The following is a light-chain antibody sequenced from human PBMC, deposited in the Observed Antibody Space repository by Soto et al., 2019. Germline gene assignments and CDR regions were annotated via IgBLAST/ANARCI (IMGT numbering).Light chain of an antibody. CDR3: HQRSTWPPFS. Sequence: EIVLTQSPATLSSSLGERATLSCRASQSIGSYLAWYQHKLGQPPRLLIYDASTRATGIPLRFSRSGSGTDVTPIIISMEQQDFSVYYCHQRSTWPPFSFGRGTKVDIK. V-gene: IGKV3-11*01. CDR2: DAS. CDR1: QSIGSY. J-gene: IGKJ3*01.